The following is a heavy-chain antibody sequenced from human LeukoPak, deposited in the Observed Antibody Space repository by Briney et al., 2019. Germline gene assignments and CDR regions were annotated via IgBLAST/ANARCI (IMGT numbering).Heavy chain of an antibody. CDR3: ARSLMVRGLYYFDY. J-gene: IGHJ4*02. CDR1: GFTFSSYE. V-gene: IGHV4-34*01. CDR2: INHNGST. D-gene: IGHD3-10*01. Sequence: PGGSLRLSCAASGFTFSSYEMNWVRQAPGKGLEWIGEINHNGSTNYNPSLKSRVTISVDTSKNQFSLKLSSVTAADTAVYYCARSLMVRGLYYFDYWGQGTLVTVSS.